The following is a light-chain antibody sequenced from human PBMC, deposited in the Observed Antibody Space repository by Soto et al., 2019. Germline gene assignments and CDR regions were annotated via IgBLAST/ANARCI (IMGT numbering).Light chain of an antibody. CDR2: SAS. Sequence: EIVSTQSPGTLSLSPGERATLSCRASQSVSSSYLAWYQQKPGQAPRLLIYSASTRATGIPDRFSGSGSGTDFTLTISRLEPEDFAVYYCQQYGNSPRWTFGQGTKVEIK. CDR3: QQYGNSPRWT. V-gene: IGKV3-20*01. J-gene: IGKJ1*01. CDR1: QSVSSSY.